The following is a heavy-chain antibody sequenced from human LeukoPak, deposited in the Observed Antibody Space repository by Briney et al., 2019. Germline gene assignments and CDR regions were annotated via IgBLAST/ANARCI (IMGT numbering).Heavy chain of an antibody. CDR2: IYYSGST. D-gene: IGHD3-22*01. J-gene: IGHJ3*02. V-gene: IGHV4-31*03. CDR3: AREGEYHDSSGRHDAFDI. CDR1: GGSISSGGYY. Sequence: PSETLSLTCTVSGGSISSGGYYWSWIRQHPGKGLEWIGYIYYSGSTYYNPSLKSRVTISVDTSKNQFSLKLSSVTAADTAVYYCAREGEYHDSSGRHDAFDIWGQGTMVTVSS.